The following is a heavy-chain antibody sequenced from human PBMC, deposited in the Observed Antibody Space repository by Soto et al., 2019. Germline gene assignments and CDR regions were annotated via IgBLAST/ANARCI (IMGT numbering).Heavy chain of an antibody. CDR1: GYTLTSYD. CDR3: ARGRQVGGWFGP. V-gene: IGHV1-8*01. D-gene: IGHD6-19*01. J-gene: IGHJ5*02. Sequence: QVPLVQSGAEVKKPWASVKVSCKASGYTLTSYDINLVRQATGQVLEWMGWMNPNSGNTGYAQKFQGRVTMTRNTSRSAADMELSSLRSEDTAVYYCARGRQVGGWFGPWGQGSLVTVSA. CDR2: MNPNSGNT.